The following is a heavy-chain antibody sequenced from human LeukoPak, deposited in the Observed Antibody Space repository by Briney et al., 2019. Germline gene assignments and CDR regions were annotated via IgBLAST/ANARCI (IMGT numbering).Heavy chain of an antibody. Sequence: PSETLSLTCAVPGGSISSSNWWSWVRQPPGKGLEWIGEIYHSGSTNYNPSLKSRVTIPVDKSKNQFSLKLSSVTAADTAVYYCASAYGSGSYQTDYWGQGTLVTVSS. J-gene: IGHJ4*02. CDR1: GGSISSSNW. CDR3: ASAYGSGSYQTDY. V-gene: IGHV4-4*02. D-gene: IGHD3-10*01. CDR2: IYHSGST.